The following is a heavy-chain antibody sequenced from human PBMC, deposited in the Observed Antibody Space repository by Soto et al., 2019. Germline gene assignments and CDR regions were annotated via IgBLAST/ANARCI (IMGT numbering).Heavy chain of an antibody. V-gene: IGHV4-39*01. CDR2: IYYSGST. Sequence: QLQLQESGPGLVKPSETLSLTCTVSGGSISSSYYYWGWIRQPPGKGLEWIGSIYYSGSTYYNPSLKSRVTISVDTSKNQFSLKLSSVTAADTADTAVYYCAGSSGTYWRGWFDPWGQGTLVTVSS. CDR3: AGSSGTYWRGWFDP. CDR1: GGSISSSYYY. D-gene: IGHD1-26*01. J-gene: IGHJ5*02.